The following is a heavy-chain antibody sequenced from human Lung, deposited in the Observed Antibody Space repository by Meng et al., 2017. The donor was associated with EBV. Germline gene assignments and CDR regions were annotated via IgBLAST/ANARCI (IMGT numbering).Heavy chain of an antibody. CDR2: TYYRSKWYN. Sequence: ARLHQSGPGLVKPSQTLSLTCAISGDSVSSSSAAWTWIRQSPSRGLEWLGRTYYRSKWYNDYAVFVKSRITINPDTSKNQFSLQLNSVTPEDTAVYYCARGATSVFDLWGRGTLVTVSS. J-gene: IGHJ2*01. CDR3: ARGATSVFDL. V-gene: IGHV6-1*01. CDR1: GDSVSSSSAA.